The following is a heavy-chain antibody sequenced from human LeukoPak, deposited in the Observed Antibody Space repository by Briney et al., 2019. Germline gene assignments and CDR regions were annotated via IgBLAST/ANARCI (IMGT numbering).Heavy chain of an antibody. Sequence: GGSLRLSCAASGLTISSYAMHWVRQAPGKGLEWVAVISYDGSNKYYADSVKGRFTISRDNSKNTLYLQMNSLRAEDTAVYYCARGGWEGFHFDYWGQGTLVTVSS. D-gene: IGHD6-19*01. CDR2: ISYDGSNK. CDR3: ARGGWEGFHFDY. J-gene: IGHJ4*02. V-gene: IGHV3-30*04. CDR1: GLTISSYA.